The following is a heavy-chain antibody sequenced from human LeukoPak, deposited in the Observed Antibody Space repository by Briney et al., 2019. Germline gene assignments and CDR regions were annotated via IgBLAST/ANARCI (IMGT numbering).Heavy chain of an antibody. Sequence: GGSLRLSCAASRFTLSTYWMSWVRQAPGKGLEWVAHIKQDGSQEYYVDSVKGRFTISRDNSKNTLSLQMNSLRAEDTAVYYCAKAQDPIAAAGTSPFDYWGQGTLVTVSS. CDR2: IKQDGSQE. CDR1: RFTLSTYW. V-gene: IGHV3-7*03. J-gene: IGHJ4*02. CDR3: AKAQDPIAAAGTSPFDY. D-gene: IGHD6-13*01.